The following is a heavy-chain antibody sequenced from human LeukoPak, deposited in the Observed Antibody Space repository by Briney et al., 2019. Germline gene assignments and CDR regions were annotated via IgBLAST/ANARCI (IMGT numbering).Heavy chain of an antibody. D-gene: IGHD6-19*01. CDR1: GFTFDDYG. CDR3: ARLGIAVAGYYFDY. J-gene: IGHJ4*02. CDR2: INWNGGST. V-gene: IGHV3-20*04. Sequence: GGSLRLSCAASGFTFDDYGMSWVRQAPGKGLEWVSGINWNGGSTGYADSVKGRFSISRNNSKNTLYLQMNSLRAEDTAVYYCARLGIAVAGYYFDYWGQGTLVTVSS.